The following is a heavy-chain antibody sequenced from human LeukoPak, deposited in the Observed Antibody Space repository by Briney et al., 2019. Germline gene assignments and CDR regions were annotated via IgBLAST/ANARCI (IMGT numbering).Heavy chain of an antibody. CDR3: ATGYSSGWYYFDY. J-gene: IGHJ4*02. CDR2: ISTSGGTI. D-gene: IGHD6-19*01. Sequence: GGSLRLSCAASGFLFSSYEMNWVRQAPGKGLEWVSYISTSGGTIYYADSVKGRFTISRDNAKNSLYLQMNSLRAEDTAVYYCATGYSSGWYYFDYWGQGTLVTVSS. CDR1: GFLFSSYE. V-gene: IGHV3-48*03.